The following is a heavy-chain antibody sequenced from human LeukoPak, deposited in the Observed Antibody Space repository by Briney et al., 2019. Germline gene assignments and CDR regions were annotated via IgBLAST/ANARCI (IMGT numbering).Heavy chain of an antibody. CDR2: ISSSSYI. CDR1: GFTFSSYS. CDR3: ATTRTVTLYDAFDI. D-gene: IGHD4-17*01. Sequence: GGSLRLSCAASGFTFSSYSMNWVRQAPGKGLEWVSSISSSSYIYYADSVKGRFTMSRDNAKNSLYLQMNSLRAEDTAVYYCATTRTVTLYDAFDIWGQGTMVTVSS. V-gene: IGHV3-21*01. J-gene: IGHJ3*02.